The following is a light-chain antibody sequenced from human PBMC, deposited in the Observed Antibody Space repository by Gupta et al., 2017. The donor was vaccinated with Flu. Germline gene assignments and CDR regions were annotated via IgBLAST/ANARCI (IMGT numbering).Light chain of an antibody. Sequence: DIQMTQSPSSLSASVGDRVTITCRATPSISTYLHWYQQKPGKAPKLLVYGASTLQSGVPSRFSGSGSGTVFTLTISSLQPEDFATYYCQQSYSSPLLTFGGGTKVEIK. CDR2: GAS. CDR3: QQSYSSPLLT. J-gene: IGKJ4*01. V-gene: IGKV1-39*01. CDR1: PSISTY.